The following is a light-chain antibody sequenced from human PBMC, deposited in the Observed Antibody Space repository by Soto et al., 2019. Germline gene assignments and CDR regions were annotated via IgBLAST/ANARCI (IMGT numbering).Light chain of an antibody. Sequence: EIVMTQSPATLSLSPGESATLSCRASESVSTNLAWYQQKAGQAPRLLIYGASTRATGIPARFSGSGSGTEFTLNISKLEPEDFAVYDCQQYGSSTRTVGQGTKGEIK. J-gene: IGKJ1*01. V-gene: IGKV3-15*01. CDR2: GAS. CDR3: QQYGSSTRT. CDR1: ESVSTN.